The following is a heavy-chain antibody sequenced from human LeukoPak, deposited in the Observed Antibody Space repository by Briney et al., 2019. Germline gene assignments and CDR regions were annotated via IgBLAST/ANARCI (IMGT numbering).Heavy chain of an antibody. CDR2: MNPNSGNA. V-gene: IGHV1-8*01. CDR1: GYTFTSYD. D-gene: IGHD5-24*01. Sequence: ASVKVSCKASGYTFTSYDINWVRQVPGQGLEWVGWMNPNSGNAGYAQKFQGRVTMTRNTSISTAYMELSSLRSEDTAVYYCARSGYNYPRGWFDPWGQGALVTVSS. J-gene: IGHJ5*02. CDR3: ARSGYNYPRGWFDP.